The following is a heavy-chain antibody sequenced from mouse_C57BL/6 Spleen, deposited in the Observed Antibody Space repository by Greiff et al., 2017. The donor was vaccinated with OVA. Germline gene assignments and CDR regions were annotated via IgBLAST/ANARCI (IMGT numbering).Heavy chain of an antibody. CDR1: GFTFSDYG. J-gene: IGHJ3*01. CDR2: ISSGSSTI. CDR3: ARCYGSSYPAWFAY. D-gene: IGHD1-1*01. Sequence: EVQGVESGGGLVKPGGSLKLSCAASGFTFSDYGMHWVRQAPEKGLEWVAYISSGSSTIYYADTVKGRFTISRDNAKNTLFLQMTSLRSEDTAMYYCARCYGSSYPAWFAYWGQGTLVTVSA. V-gene: IGHV5-17*01.